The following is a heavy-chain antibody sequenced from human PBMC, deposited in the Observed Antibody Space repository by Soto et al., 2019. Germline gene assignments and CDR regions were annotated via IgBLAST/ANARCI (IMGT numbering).Heavy chain of an antibody. V-gene: IGHV3-23*01. Sequence: GGSMKLSCTASGFTFNNSAMGWVRQAPGKGLEWVSTFGASGGTYYADSVKGRFTISRDTSRNTLNLQMNSLRAEDTALYYCSLRGRYYFDYWGQGTLVTVSS. J-gene: IGHJ4*02. CDR2: FGASGGT. CDR1: GFTFNNSA. CDR3: SLRGRYYFDY.